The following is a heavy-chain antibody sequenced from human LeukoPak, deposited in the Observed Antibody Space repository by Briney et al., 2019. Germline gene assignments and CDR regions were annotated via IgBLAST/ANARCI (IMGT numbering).Heavy chain of an antibody. D-gene: IGHD1-26*01. CDR2: ISSSSSYI. CDR1: GFTFSSYS. CDR3: ARDPWESHAFDI. V-gene: IGHV3-21*04. Sequence: PGGSLRLSCAASGFTFSSYSMNWVRQAPGKGLEWVSSISSSSSYIYYADSVKGRFTISRDNAKNSLYLQMNSLRAEDTALYYCARDPWESHAFDIWGQGTMVTVSS. J-gene: IGHJ3*02.